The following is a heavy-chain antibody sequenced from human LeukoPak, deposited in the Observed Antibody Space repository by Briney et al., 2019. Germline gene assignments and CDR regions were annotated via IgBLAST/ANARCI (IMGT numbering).Heavy chain of an antibody. V-gene: IGHV3-7*04. CDR3: ARARYGSGGYFFDF. D-gene: IGHD3-10*01. Sequence: GGSLRLSCAASGFNFNSYWMSWFGQAPGKGLECVANIKQDGSDIYFVDSVKGRFTISRDNAKNSLYLQMNSLRGEDTAVYYCARARYGSGGYFFDFWGQGTLVTVSS. J-gene: IGHJ4*02. CDR1: GFNFNSYW. CDR2: IKQDGSDI.